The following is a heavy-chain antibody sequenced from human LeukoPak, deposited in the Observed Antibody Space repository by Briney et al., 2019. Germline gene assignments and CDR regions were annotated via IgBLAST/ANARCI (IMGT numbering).Heavy chain of an antibody. CDR1: GGSISNYY. Sequence: SETLSLTCTVSGGSISNYYWTWIRQPPGKGLEWIGYIHYSGSTNYNPSLKSRVTISVDTSKNQFSLKLSSVTAADTAVYYCARASVTYYYYYYMDVWGKGTTVTVSS. V-gene: IGHV4-59*01. D-gene: IGHD4-11*01. J-gene: IGHJ6*03. CDR3: ARASVTYYYYYYMDV. CDR2: IHYSGST.